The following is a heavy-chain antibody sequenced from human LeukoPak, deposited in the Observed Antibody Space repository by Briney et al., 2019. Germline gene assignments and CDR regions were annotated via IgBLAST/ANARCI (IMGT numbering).Heavy chain of an antibody. V-gene: IGHV3-7*01. CDR1: GLTFSRSW. Sequence: RAGGSLRLSCAASGLTFSRSWMTWVRQAPGKGLEWVANIKEDGSGKYYVPSVKGRFTISKDNAKNSVFLQMNSLRVEDTAIYFCARDASRGFDYWGQGALVTVSS. D-gene: IGHD2-2*01. CDR2: IKEDGSGK. J-gene: IGHJ4*02. CDR3: ARDASRGFDY.